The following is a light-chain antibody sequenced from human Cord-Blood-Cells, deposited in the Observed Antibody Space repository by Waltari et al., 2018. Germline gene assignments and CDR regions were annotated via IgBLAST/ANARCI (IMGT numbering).Light chain of an antibody. CDR3: QQRSNWPYT. CDR1: QSVSSY. CDR2: DAS. Sequence: EIVLTQSPATLSLSPGERATLSCRASQSVSSYLAWYQQKPGQAPRLLIYDASNRATGSPARFSGSVSGTDFTRTISSLEPEDFAVYYCQQRSNWPYTFGQGTKLEIK. V-gene: IGKV3-11*01. J-gene: IGKJ2*01.